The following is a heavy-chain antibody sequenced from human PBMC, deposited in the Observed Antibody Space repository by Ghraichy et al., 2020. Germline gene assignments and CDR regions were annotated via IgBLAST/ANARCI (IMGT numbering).Heavy chain of an antibody. D-gene: IGHD2-15*01. CDR3: ARHHRYCSGGSCSHDAFVI. CDR2: IYYSGST. Sequence: SQTLSLTCTVSGGSISSSSYYWGWIRPPPGKGLEWIGSIYYSGSTYYNPSLKSRVTISVDTSKNQFSLKLSSVTAADTAVYYCARHHRYCSGGSCSHDAFVIWGQGTMVSVSS. J-gene: IGHJ3*02. CDR1: GGSISSSSYY. V-gene: IGHV4-39*01.